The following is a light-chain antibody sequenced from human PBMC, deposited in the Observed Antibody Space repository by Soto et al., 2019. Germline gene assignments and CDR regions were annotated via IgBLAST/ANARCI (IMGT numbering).Light chain of an antibody. CDR2: DTS. Sequence: EIVLTQSPGTLSLSPGERATLSCRASQSVTSNYLAWYQQKPGRAPGLLIYDTSTRASGVPDRFSGSGSGTDFTLTISRLEPEDFAVYYCQQYGSPRLRFGPGTKVDIK. J-gene: IGKJ3*01. CDR1: QSVTSNY. V-gene: IGKV3-20*01. CDR3: QQYGSPRLR.